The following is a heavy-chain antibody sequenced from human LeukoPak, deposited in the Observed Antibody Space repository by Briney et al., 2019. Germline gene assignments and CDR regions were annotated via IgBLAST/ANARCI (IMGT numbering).Heavy chain of an antibody. CDR1: GGSISSYY. V-gene: IGHV4-59*01. Sequence: SETLSLTCTVSGGSISSYYWSWIRQPPGKGLEWIEYIYYSGSTNYNPSLKSRVTISVDTSKNQFSLELSSVTAADTAVYYCARAHSIAVAADTLDYWGQGTLVTVSS. D-gene: IGHD6-19*01. CDR3: ARAHSIAVAADTLDY. J-gene: IGHJ4*02. CDR2: IYYSGST.